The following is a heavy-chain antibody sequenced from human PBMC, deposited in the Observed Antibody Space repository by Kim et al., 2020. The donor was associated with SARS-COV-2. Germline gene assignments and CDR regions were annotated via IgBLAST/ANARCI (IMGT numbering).Heavy chain of an antibody. J-gene: IGHJ2*01. D-gene: IGHD5-12*01. Sequence: GGSLRLSCAASKFTFRGYGMHWVRQPPGKGLEWVAVISYDKKQTFYSDSVKGRFTISRDNPRSTLFLQMNSLRPDDTAIYYCAKDRGSDWYFDLWGRGSLVIVSS. CDR1: KFTFRGYG. CDR3: AKDRGSDWYFDL. V-gene: IGHV3-30*18. CDR2: ISYDKKQT.